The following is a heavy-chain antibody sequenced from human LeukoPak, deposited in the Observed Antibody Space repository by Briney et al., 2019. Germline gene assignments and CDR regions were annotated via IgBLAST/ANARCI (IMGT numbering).Heavy chain of an antibody. V-gene: IGHV4-59*01. J-gene: IGHJ4*02. D-gene: IGHD3-22*01. CDR2: IYYSGST. CDR1: GGSISSYY. Sequence: PSETLSLTCTVSGGSISSYYWSWIRQPPGKGLEWIGYIYYSGSTNYNPSPKSRVTISVDTSKNQFSLKLSSVTAADTAVYYCARDRGGSGYTFDYWGQGTLVTVSS. CDR3: ARDRGGSGYTFDY.